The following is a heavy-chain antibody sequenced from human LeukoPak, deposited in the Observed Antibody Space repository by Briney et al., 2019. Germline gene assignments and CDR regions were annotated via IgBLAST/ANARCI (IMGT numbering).Heavy chain of an antibody. V-gene: IGHV4-30-2*01. CDR2: IYHSGST. D-gene: IGHD5-12*01. Sequence: KSSETLSLTCAVSGASISSGGYSWSWIRQPPGKGLEWIGYIYHSGSTYYNPSLKSRVTISVDRSKNQFSLKLSSVTAADTAVYYCASRYSGYDGDFDYWGQGTLVTVSS. J-gene: IGHJ4*02. CDR1: GASISSGGYS. CDR3: ASRYSGYDGDFDY.